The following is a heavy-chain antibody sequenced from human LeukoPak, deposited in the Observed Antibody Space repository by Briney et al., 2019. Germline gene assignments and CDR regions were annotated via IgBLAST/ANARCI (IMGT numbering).Heavy chain of an antibody. V-gene: IGHV3-23*01. CDR1: GFTFSSYA. CDR2: ISGSGGST. J-gene: IGHJ6*02. Sequence: GGSLRLSCAASGFTFSSYAMSWVRQAPGKGLEWVSAISGSGGSTYYADSVKGRFTISRDNSKNTLYLQMNSLRAEDTAVYYCAKDSGYYYDSSGWPYLQYYYHGMDVWGQGTTVTVSS. D-gene: IGHD3-22*01. CDR3: AKDSGYYYDSSGWPYLQYYYHGMDV.